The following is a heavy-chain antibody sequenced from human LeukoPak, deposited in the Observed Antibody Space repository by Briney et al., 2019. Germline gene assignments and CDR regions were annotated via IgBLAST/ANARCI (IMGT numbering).Heavy chain of an antibody. V-gene: IGHV3-33*01. CDR2: IWYDGSNK. Sequence: GGSLRLSCAASGFTFSNYDMHWVRQAPGKGLEGVAVIWYDGSNKYYADSVKGRFTISRENSKNTLYLQMNSLRAEDTAVYYCARDDYGGKLDIWGQGTVVTVSS. CDR3: ARDDYGGKLDI. D-gene: IGHD4-23*01. J-gene: IGHJ3*02. CDR1: GFTFSNYD.